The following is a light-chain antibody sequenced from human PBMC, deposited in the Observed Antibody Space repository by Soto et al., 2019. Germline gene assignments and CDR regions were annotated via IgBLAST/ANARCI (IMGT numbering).Light chain of an antibody. J-gene: IGKJ1*01. CDR3: QQYNNWPRT. CDR2: GAS. Sequence: EIVMTQSPATLSVSPGERATLSCRASQSVSSNLAWYQQKPGQAPRLLIYGASTRATGIPARFSGSGSGTEFTLTISGLQSEDFAVSYCQQYNNWPRTFGQGTKV. CDR1: QSVSSN. V-gene: IGKV3-15*01.